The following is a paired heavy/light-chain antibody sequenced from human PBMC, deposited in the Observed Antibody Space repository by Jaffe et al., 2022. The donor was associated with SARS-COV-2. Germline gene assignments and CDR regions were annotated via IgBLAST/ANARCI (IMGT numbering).Heavy chain of an antibody. Sequence: QVQLQESGPGLVKPSETLSLTCTVSGYSISSGYYWGWIRQPPGKGLEWIGSIYHSGSTYYNPSLKSRVTISVDTSKNQFSLKLSSVTAADTAVYYCARDRGFTYYGSGSYTFDPWGQGTLVTVSS. CDR1: GYSISSGYY. CDR2: IYHSGST. CDR3: ARDRGFTYYGSGSYTFDP. J-gene: IGHJ5*02. V-gene: IGHV4-38-2*02. D-gene: IGHD3-10*01.
Light chain of an antibody. CDR2: KAS. CDR3: QQYNSYSRT. Sequence: DIQMTQSPSTLSASVGDRVTITCRASQSISSWLAWYQQKSGKAPKLLIYKASSLESGVPSRFSGSGSGTEFTLTISSLQPDDFATYYCQQYNSYSRTFGQGTKLEIK. J-gene: IGKJ2*01. CDR1: QSISSW. V-gene: IGKV1-5*03.